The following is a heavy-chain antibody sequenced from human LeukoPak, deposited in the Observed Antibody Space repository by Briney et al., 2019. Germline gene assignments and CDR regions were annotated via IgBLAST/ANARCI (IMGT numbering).Heavy chain of an antibody. Sequence: GSLRLSCAASGFTVSSNYMSWVRQAPGKGLEWVSVIYSGGSTYYADSVKGRFTISRDNSKNTLYLQMNSLRAEDTAVYYCARAGSANWFDPWGQGTLVTVSS. J-gene: IGHJ5*02. CDR1: GFTVSSNY. CDR2: IYSGGST. CDR3: ARAGSANWFDP. V-gene: IGHV3-53*01.